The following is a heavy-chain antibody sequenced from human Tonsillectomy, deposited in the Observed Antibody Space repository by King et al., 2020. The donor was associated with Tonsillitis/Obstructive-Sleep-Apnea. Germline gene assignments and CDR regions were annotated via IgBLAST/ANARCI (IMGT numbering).Heavy chain of an antibody. CDR1: GFTFSSSA. J-gene: IGHJ2*01. D-gene: IGHD1-26*01. CDR2: IISSGITT. CDR3: AKDRVGPGWYFDL. Sequence: VQLVESGGGLVQPGGSLRLSCAASGFTFSSSAMGGVRQAPGKGLEWVSAIISSGITTYSADSVKGRFTISRDNSKSTLYLQMDSLRAEDTAIYYCAKDRVGPGWYFDLWGRGTLVTVSS. V-gene: IGHV3-23*04.